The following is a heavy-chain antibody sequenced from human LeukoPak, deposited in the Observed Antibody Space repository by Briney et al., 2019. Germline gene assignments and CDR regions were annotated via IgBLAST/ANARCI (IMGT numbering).Heavy chain of an antibody. CDR1: GGSFSDYW. CDR2: IYYSGIT. CDR3: ASWGATHHYFDS. V-gene: IGHV4-34*01. Sequence: PSETLSLTCAVYGGSFSDYWWTWIRQPPGKGLEWIGSIYYSGITYYNPSLKSRVTISVDTSKNQFSLKLSSVTAADTAVYYCASWGATHHYFDSWGRGTLVTVSS. J-gene: IGHJ4*02. D-gene: IGHD1-26*01.